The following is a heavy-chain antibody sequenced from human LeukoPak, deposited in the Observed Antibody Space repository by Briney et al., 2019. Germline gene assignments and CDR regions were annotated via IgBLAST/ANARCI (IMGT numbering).Heavy chain of an antibody. CDR2: IYYSGST. J-gene: IGHJ6*02. Sequence: SETLALTCTVSGGSISGYYWSWIRQPPGKGLEWIGYIYYSGSTNYNPSLKSRVTISVGTPMNQFSLKLSSVTAADTAVYYCARERKYSYGYGLDVWGQGTTVTVSS. CDR1: GGSISGYY. V-gene: IGHV4-59*01. CDR3: ARERKYSYGYGLDV. D-gene: IGHD5-18*01.